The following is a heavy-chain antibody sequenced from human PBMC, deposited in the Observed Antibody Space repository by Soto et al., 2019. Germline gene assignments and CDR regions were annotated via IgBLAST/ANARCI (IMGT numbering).Heavy chain of an antibody. CDR1: GGSISSGDYY. J-gene: IGHJ1*01. Sequence: SETLSLTCTVSGGSISSGDYYWSWIRQPPGKGLEWIGYIYYSGSTYYNPSLKSRVTISVDTSKNQFSLKLSSVTAADTAVYYCASAYCGGDCYSAEYFQHWGQGTLVTVSS. V-gene: IGHV4-30-4*01. CDR2: IYYSGST. D-gene: IGHD2-21*02. CDR3: ASAYCGGDCYSAEYFQH.